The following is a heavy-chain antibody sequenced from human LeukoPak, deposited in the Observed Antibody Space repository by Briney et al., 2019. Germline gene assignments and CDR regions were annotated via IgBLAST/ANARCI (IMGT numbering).Heavy chain of an antibody. CDR2: ISHDGSNI. J-gene: IGHJ4*02. Sequence: GGSLRLSCAASGFTFSNYAMHWVRQAPGKGLDWVAVISHDGSNINYADSVKGRFTISRDNSKNTLYLQMNSLRAEDTAVYYCAKDSGGYSYGPDYWGQGTLVTVSS. D-gene: IGHD5-18*01. CDR3: AKDSGGYSYGPDY. CDR1: GFTFSNYA. V-gene: IGHV3-30-3*01.